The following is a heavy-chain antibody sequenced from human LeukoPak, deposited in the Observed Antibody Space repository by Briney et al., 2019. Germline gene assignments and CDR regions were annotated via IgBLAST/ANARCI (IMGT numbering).Heavy chain of an antibody. CDR1: GFTFSSYS. Sequence: GGSLRLSCAASGFTFSSYSMNWVRQAPGKGLEWVSSISSSSSYIYYADSVKGRFTISRDKAKNSLYLQMNSLRAEDTAVYYCARWDIVAPCDYWGQGTLVSVSS. D-gene: IGHD5-12*01. J-gene: IGHJ4*02. CDR2: ISSSSSYI. V-gene: IGHV3-21*01. CDR3: ARWDIVAPCDY.